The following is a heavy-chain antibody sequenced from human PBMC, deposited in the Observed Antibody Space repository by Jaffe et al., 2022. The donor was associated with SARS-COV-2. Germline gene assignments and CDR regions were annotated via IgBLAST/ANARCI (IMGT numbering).Heavy chain of an antibody. CDR3: AKDMGPPEAAGLLVGGRYQYYYYGMDV. V-gene: IGHV3-9*01. D-gene: IGHD6-25*01. CDR1: GFTFDDYA. Sequence: EVQLVESGGGLVQPGRSLRLSCAASGFTFDDYAMHWVRQAPGKGLEWVSGISWNSGSIGYADSVKGRFTISRDNAKNSLYLQMNSLRAEDTALYYCAKDMGPPEAAGLLVGGRYQYYYYGMDVWGQGTTVTVSS. CDR2: ISWNSGSI. J-gene: IGHJ6*02.